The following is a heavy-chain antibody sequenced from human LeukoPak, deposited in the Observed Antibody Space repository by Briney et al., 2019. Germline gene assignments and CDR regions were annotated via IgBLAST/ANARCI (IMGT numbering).Heavy chain of an antibody. J-gene: IGHJ4*02. D-gene: IGHD3-22*01. V-gene: IGHV4-61*01. CDR3: AREIQYYYDSSGYLDY. CDR1: GYSISSGYY. CDR2: IYYSGST. Sequence: KPSETLSLTCTVSGYSISSGYYWGWIRPPPGKGLEWIGYIYYSGSTNYNPSLKSRVTISIDTSKNQFSLKLSSVTAADTAVYYCAREIQYYYDSSGYLDYWGQGTLVTVSS.